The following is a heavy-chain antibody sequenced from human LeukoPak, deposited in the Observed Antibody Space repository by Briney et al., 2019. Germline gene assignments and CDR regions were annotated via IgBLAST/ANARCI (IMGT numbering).Heavy chain of an antibody. CDR3: ARSGGGYNPIDF. CDR2: ISPYNDDT. Sequence: ASVKVSCKASGYTFSSSGISWGRQAPGQGLEWMGWISPYNDDTRYEQTLQGRVTMTTDTSTSTVYMELRSLRSDDTAVYYCARSGGGYNPIDFWGQGTRVTVSS. V-gene: IGHV1-18*04. J-gene: IGHJ4*02. CDR1: GYTFSSSG. D-gene: IGHD5-24*01.